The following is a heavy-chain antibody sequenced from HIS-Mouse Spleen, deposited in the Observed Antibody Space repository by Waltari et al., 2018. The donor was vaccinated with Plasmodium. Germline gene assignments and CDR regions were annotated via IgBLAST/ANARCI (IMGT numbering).Heavy chain of an antibody. J-gene: IGHJ2*01. CDR2: ISSSSSYI. Sequence: EVQLVESGGGLVKPGGSLRLSCAASGFTFSSYSMTWVRQAPGKGLEWVSSISSSSSYIYSADSVKGRFTISRDNAKNSLYLQMNSLRAEDTAVYYCAREDILTGYYNDYWYFDLWGRGTLVTVSS. V-gene: IGHV3-21*01. D-gene: IGHD3-9*01. CDR1: GFTFSSYS. CDR3: AREDILTGYYNDYWYFDL.